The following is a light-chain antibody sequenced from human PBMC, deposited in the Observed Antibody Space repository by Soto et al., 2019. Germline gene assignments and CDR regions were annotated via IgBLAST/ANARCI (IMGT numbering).Light chain of an antibody. CDR1: SGSIASNY. J-gene: IGLJ3*02. CDR3: ESFDNNTWV. Sequence: NFMLTQPHSVSESPGKTVTMSCTRSSGSIASNYVQWFQLRPGSAPVTVISDDDQRPSGVPGRFSGSIDRSSNSAFLTISELKTEDEADYFCESFDNNTWVSGGGTKLTVL. V-gene: IGLV6-57*03. CDR2: DDD.